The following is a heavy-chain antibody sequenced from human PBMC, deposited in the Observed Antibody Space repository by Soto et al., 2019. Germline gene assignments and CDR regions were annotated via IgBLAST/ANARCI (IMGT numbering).Heavy chain of an antibody. Sequence: SETLSLTCTVSGDFISSYSWSWIRQSAGKGLEWIGRIYASGSTNYNPILKNRLTISVDTSKNQFSLKLSSVTAADTAVYYCAVLGDFQSSNHAMDAWGQGTTVTVSS. V-gene: IGHV4-4*07. D-gene: IGHD3-10*01. CDR3: AVLGDFQSSNHAMDA. J-gene: IGHJ6*02. CDR2: IYASGST. CDR1: GDFISSYS.